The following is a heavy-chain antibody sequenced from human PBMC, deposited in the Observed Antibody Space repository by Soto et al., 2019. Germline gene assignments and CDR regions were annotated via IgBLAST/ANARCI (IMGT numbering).Heavy chain of an antibody. CDR3: ASSGLPFDY. CDR1: GFTFSSYA. J-gene: IGHJ4*02. Sequence: EVQLVESGGGLVQPGGSLRLSCAASGFTFSSYAMHWVRQAPGKGLEYVSGISRNGGSTYYANSVNGRFTVSRDNSKSTLYLQVGSLRAEDMAVYYCASSGLPFDYWGQGTLVTVSS. V-gene: IGHV3-64*01. CDR2: ISRNGGST. D-gene: IGHD2-21*02.